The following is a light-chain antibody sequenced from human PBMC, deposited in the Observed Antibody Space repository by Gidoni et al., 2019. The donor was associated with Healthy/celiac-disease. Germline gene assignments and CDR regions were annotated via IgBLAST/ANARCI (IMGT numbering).Light chain of an antibody. CDR3: QQYGSSPPT. Sequence: IVLTQSPGTLSLSPGDRATLSCSASQSVSSSYLAWYQQKPGQAPRLLIYGASSRATGIPDRFSGSGSGTDFTLTISRLEPEDFAVYYCQQYGSSPPTFGQGTKLEIK. CDR2: GAS. J-gene: IGKJ2*01. CDR1: QSVSSSY. V-gene: IGKV3-20*01.